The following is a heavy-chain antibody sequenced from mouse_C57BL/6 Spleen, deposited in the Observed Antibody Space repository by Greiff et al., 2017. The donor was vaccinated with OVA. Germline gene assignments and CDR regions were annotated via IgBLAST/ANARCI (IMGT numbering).Heavy chain of an antibody. Sequence: EVKLMESEGGLVQPGSSMKLSCTASGFTFSDYYMAWVRQVPEKGLEWVANINYDGSSTYYLDSLKSRFIISRDNAKNILYLQMSSLKSEDTATYYCARDSLGWYFDVWGTGTTVTVSS. J-gene: IGHJ1*03. CDR1: GFTFSDYY. D-gene: IGHD6-1*01. V-gene: IGHV5-16*01. CDR3: ARDSLGWYFDV. CDR2: INYDGSST.